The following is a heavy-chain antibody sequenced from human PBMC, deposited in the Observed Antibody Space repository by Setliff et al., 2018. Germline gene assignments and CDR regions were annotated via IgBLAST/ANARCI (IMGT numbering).Heavy chain of an antibody. CDR3: ARRTEYYNFWSGYSAPGVNWFDP. V-gene: IGHV4-61*09. CDR1: GGSISSGSYS. CDR2: ISSGST. J-gene: IGHJ5*02. D-gene: IGHD3-3*01. Sequence: SETLSLTCTVSGGSISSGSYSWSWIRQPAGKGLEWIGHISSGSTNYNPSLKSRVTISVDTSKNQFSLKLSSVTAADTAVYYCARRTEYYNFWSGYSAPGVNWFDPWGQGTLVTVSS.